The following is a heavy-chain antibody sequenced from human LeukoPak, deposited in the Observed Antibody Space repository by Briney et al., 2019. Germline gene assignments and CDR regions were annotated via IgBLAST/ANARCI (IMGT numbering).Heavy chain of an antibody. V-gene: IGHV3-30*02. J-gene: IGHJ4*02. CDR1: GFTISSYG. D-gene: IGHD5-24*01. CDR3: ARWDGYGDY. CDR2: IRYDGSYK. Sequence: GGSLRLSCVVSGFTISSYGMHWVRQAPGKGLEWVAFIRYDGSYKKYADSVKGRFTISRDNSKNTVFLQMDSLRAEDTAVYYCARWDGYGDYWGQGTLVTVSS.